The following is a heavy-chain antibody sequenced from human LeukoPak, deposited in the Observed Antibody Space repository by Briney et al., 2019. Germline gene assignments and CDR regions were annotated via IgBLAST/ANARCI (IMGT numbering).Heavy chain of an antibody. D-gene: IGHD3-22*01. CDR2: IYSGGST. J-gene: IGHJ4*02. CDR3: ARVEIYYDSSGYYFDY. V-gene: IGHV3-53*04. Sequence: GGSLRLSCAASGFTVSSNYMSWVRQAPGTGLEWASVIYSGGSTYYADSVKGRFTISRHNSKNTLYLQMNSLRAEDTAVYYCARVEIYYDSSGYYFDYWGQGTLVTVSP. CDR1: GFTVSSNY.